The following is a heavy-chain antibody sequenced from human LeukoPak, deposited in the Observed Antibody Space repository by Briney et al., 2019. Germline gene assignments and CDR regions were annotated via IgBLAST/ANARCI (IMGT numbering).Heavy chain of an antibody. V-gene: IGHV4-59*01. CDR3: ARKIVGGAFDI. D-gene: IGHD3-22*01. CDR1: DGSISSYY. Sequence: KASETLSLTCTVSDGSISSYYWSWIRQPPGKGLEWIGYIYYSGSTNYNPSLKSRVTISVDTSKNQFSLKLSSVTAADTAVYYCARKIVGGAFDIWGQGTMVTVSS. J-gene: IGHJ3*02. CDR2: IYYSGST.